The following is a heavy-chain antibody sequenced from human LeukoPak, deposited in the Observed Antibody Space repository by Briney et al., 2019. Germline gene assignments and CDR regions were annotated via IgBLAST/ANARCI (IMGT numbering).Heavy chain of an antibody. CDR3: TTEPYGDYLPYY. D-gene: IGHD4-17*01. Sequence: GGSLRLSCAASGFTFSNAWMSWVRQAPGKGLEWVGRIKSKTDGGTTDYAAPVKGRFTISRDDSKNTLYLQMNSLKTEDTAMYYCTTEPYGDYLPYYWGQGTLVTVSS. CDR2: IKSKTDGGTT. V-gene: IGHV3-15*01. J-gene: IGHJ4*02. CDR1: GFTFSNAW.